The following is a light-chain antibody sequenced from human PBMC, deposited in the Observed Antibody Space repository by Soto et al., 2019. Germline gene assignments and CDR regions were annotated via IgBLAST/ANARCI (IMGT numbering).Light chain of an antibody. J-gene: IGLJ1*01. Sequence: QSALTQPASVSGSPGQSITISCTGTSSDVGGYNYVSWYQQHPGKAPKLMIYEVSNRPSGVSNRFSGSKSGNTASLTISGLQAEDEADYSCSSFSSSATPFVLGTGTKLTVL. V-gene: IGLV2-14*01. CDR1: SSDVGGYNY. CDR2: EVS. CDR3: SSFSSSATPFV.